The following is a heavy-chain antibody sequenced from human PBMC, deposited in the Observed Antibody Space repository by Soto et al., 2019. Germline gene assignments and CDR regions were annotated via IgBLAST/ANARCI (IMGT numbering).Heavy chain of an antibody. V-gene: IGHV3-30*18. J-gene: IGHJ6*02. CDR3: AKDLYVQGRTDCHYYDGLDV. CDR2: ISYDGSNE. D-gene: IGHD2-21*02. Sequence: QVQLVESGGGVVQPGRSLRLSCAASGFTFSNYGMHWVRQAPGKGLEWVAVISYDGSNEYYVDPVKGRFTISRDNSEKKLYREMNSLRPEDTAAYSCAKDLYVQGRTDCHYYDGLDVWGQGTTVTVAS. CDR1: GFTFSNYG.